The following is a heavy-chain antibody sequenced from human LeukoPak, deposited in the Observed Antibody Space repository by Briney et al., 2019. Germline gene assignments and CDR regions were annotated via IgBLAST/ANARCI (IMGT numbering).Heavy chain of an antibody. CDR3: ARARSGSYVY. CDR2: ISSDGSST. D-gene: IGHD1-26*01. J-gene: IGHJ4*02. V-gene: IGHV3-74*01. Sequence: PGGSLRLSCAASGFTFSSHWMHWVRQAPGKGLVWVSRISSDGSSTSYADSVKGRFTISRDNAKNTLYLQMNSLRAEDTAVYYCARARSGSYVYWGQGTLVTVSS. CDR1: GFTFSSHW.